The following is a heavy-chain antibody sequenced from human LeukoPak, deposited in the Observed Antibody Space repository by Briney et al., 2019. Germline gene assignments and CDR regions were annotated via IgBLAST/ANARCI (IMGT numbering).Heavy chain of an antibody. Sequence: PSETLSLTCTVSGGSISSYYWSWIRQPPGKGLEWIGSIYYSGSTNYNPSLKSRVTISVDTSKNQFSLKLSSVTAADTAVYYCASQAPTIFRPNTYSYYYYMDVWGKGTTVTVSS. CDR1: GGSISSYY. CDR2: IYYSGST. CDR3: ASQAPTIFRPNTYSYYYYMDV. D-gene: IGHD3-3*01. J-gene: IGHJ6*03. V-gene: IGHV4-59*08.